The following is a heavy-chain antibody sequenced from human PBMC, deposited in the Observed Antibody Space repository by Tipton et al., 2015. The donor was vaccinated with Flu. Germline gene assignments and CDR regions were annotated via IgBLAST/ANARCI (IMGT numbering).Heavy chain of an antibody. V-gene: IGHV3-30*18. CDR2: ISLDGGDT. J-gene: IGHJ4*02. CDR1: GFTFSRFG. Sequence: AASGFTFSRFGMHWVRQAPGKGLEWVALISLDGGDTSYADSVKGRFIISRDNSKNTVFLEMNNLRAGDTALYYCAKGPNSFDSGSLENWGQGTLVTVSS. D-gene: IGHD4-17*01. CDR3: AKGPNSFDSGSLEN.